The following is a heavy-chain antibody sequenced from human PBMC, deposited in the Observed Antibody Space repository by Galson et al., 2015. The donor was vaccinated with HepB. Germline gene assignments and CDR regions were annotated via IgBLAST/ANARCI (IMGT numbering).Heavy chain of an antibody. D-gene: IGHD1-26*01. CDR1: GFTFSSYW. Sequence: SLRLSCAASGFTFSSYWMSWVRQAPGKGLEWVANIKQDGSEKYYVDSVKGRFTISRDNAKNSLYLQMNSLRAEDTAVYYCAREGGGSYKADAFDIWGQGTMVTVSS. CDR2: IKQDGSEK. J-gene: IGHJ3*02. V-gene: IGHV3-7*03. CDR3: AREGGGSYKADAFDI.